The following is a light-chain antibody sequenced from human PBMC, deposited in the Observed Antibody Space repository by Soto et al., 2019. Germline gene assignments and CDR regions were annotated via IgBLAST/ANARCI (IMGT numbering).Light chain of an antibody. CDR1: QNIYNY. V-gene: IGKV1-33*01. CDR2: DAS. CDR3: QQSDRLPLT. J-gene: IGKJ4*01. Sequence: DIQMTQSPSSLSASVGDRVTITCQASQNIYNYLNWYQQKPGKAPKLLIYDASNLETGVPSRFTGSGSGTDFTLTINSLQPEDIATYHCQQSDRLPLTFGGGTRVEIK.